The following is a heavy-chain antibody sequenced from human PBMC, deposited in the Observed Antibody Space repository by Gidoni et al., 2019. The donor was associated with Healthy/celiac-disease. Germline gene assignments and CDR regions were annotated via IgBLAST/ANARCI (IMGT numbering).Heavy chain of an antibody. CDR1: GFTFSSYS. Sequence: EVQLVESGGGLVKPGGSLRLSCAASGFTFSSYSMNWVRQAPGKGLEWVSSISSSSSYIYYADSVKGRFTISRDNAKNSLYLQMNSLRAEDTAVYYCARVRRSGYWSDAFDIWGQGTMVTVSS. D-gene: IGHD3-22*01. CDR3: ARVRRSGYWSDAFDI. CDR2: ISSSSSYI. V-gene: IGHV3-21*01. J-gene: IGHJ3*02.